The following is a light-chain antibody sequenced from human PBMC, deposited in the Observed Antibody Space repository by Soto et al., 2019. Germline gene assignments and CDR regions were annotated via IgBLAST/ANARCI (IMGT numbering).Light chain of an antibody. CDR1: QSISGW. V-gene: IGKV1-5*03. Sequence: DIQLTQSPSTLSASVGDRVTITCRASQSISGWLAWYQQKPGKAPKLLIYKASSLQSGVPSRFSGSGSGTEFTLTLSSLQPDDFAVYYCQQFGDWPSFGLGTKVEI. J-gene: IGKJ1*01. CDR2: KAS. CDR3: QQFGDWPS.